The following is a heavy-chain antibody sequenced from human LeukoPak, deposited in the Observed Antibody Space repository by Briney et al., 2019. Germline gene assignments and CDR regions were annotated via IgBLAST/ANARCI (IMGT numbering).Heavy chain of an antibody. Sequence: PGGSLGLSCAASGFTFSSYSMSWVRQAPGKGLEWVSVIYSGGSTYYADSVKGRFTISRDNSKNTLYLQMNSLRAEDTAVYYCARGPPPLDYWGQGTLVTVSS. V-gene: IGHV3-66*02. CDR3: ARGPPPLDY. CDR1: GFTFSSYS. CDR2: IYSGGST. J-gene: IGHJ4*02.